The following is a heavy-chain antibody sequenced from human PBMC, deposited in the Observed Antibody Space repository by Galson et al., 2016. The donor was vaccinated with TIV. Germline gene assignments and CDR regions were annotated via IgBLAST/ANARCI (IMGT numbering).Heavy chain of an antibody. CDR3: ARSRLGREVDIFDVIVGAWWFDP. Sequence: SVKVSCKASGYTFSDYNINWVRQAPGKGLEWMGWINPKTFNTGSSRKFRGRLTMTRDASISTAYMELRNLKSADTAVYFCARSRLGREVDIFDVIVGAWWFDPWGQGTLVSVSS. CDR2: INPKTFNT. CDR1: GYTFSDYN. D-gene: IGHD3-3*02. V-gene: IGHV1-8*01. J-gene: IGHJ5*02.